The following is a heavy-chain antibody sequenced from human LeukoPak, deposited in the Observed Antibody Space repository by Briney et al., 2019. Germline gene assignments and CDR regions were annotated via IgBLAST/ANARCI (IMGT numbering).Heavy chain of an antibody. CDR1: GFTFSTYS. CDR2: ISSSTSHI. V-gene: IGHV3-21*01. D-gene: IGHD2-15*01. J-gene: IGHJ4*02. CDR3: ARDRGVIADTQYFDY. Sequence: GGSLRVSCVASGFTFSTYSMNWVRQAPGKGLEWVSLISSSTSHIYYADSVKGRFTISRDNAKNSLYLQMNSLRVEDTAVYYCARDRGVIADTQYFDYWGQGTLVTVSS.